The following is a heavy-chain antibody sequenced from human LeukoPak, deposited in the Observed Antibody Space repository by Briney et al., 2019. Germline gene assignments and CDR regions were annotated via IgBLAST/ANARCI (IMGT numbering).Heavy chain of an antibody. J-gene: IGHJ5*02. CDR3: AGCSGGSCYDWFDP. D-gene: IGHD2-15*01. Sequence: SXTCXVSGGSISSYYWSWVRQPPGKGLEWIGYIYYSGSTNYNPSLKSRVTISVDTSKNQFSLKLSSVTAADTAVYYCAGCSGGSCYDWFDPWGQGTLVTVSS. CDR1: GGSISSYY. V-gene: IGHV4-59*01. CDR2: IYYSGST.